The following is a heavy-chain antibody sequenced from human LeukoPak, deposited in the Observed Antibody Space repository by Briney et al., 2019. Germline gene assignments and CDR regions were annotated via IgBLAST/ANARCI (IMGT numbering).Heavy chain of an antibody. Sequence: GSLRLSCAASGFTFSSYAMHWVRQAPGKGLEYVSAISSNGGSTYYANSVKGRFTISRDNSKNTLYLQMGSLRAEDMAVYYCARVGEYSSGWYDYWGQGTLVTVSS. D-gene: IGHD6-19*01. J-gene: IGHJ4*02. CDR1: GFTFSSYA. CDR3: ARVGEYSSGWYDY. CDR2: ISSNGGST. V-gene: IGHV3-64*01.